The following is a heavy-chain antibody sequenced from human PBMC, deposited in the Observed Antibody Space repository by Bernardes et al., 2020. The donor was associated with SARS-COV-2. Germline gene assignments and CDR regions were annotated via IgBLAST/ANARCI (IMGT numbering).Heavy chain of an antibody. Sequence: SETLSLTCTVSGASFSNYYWSWFRQAPGKGLEWIGYIYNIGGITSNPPLKSRVSISVDTSKNQFSLKLSSVTAADMAVYYCATHTSGETYYFYGMDVWGQGTTVTVSS. D-gene: IGHD6-19*01. CDR1: GASFSNYY. J-gene: IGHJ6*02. CDR3: ATHTSGETYYFYGMDV. CDR2: IYNIGGI. V-gene: IGHV4-59*01.